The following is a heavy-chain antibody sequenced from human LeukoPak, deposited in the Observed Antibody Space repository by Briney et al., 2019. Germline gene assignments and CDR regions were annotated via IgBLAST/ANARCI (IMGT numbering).Heavy chain of an antibody. D-gene: IGHD3-22*01. Sequence: GGSLRLSCAASGFTLSSYAMSWVRQAPGKGLEWASGISGSGDNTYYADSVKGRFTISRDNSKNTLYVQVNSLGTEDTAAYYCAKGSYYDSSGSFYFDYWGQGTLVTVSS. J-gene: IGHJ4*02. CDR1: GFTLSSYA. CDR3: AKGSYYDSSGSFYFDY. V-gene: IGHV3-23*01. CDR2: ISGSGDNT.